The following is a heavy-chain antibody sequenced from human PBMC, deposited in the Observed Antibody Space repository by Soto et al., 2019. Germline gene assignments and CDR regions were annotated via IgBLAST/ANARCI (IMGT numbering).Heavy chain of an antibody. CDR3: ARSRSGAVADSVDF. Sequence: QVQVVASGGGVVQPGRSLRLSCAASGFTFSRYAIHWVRQAPGKGLEWVAVISKDGSNKYYVDSVKGRFTISRDNSRNTLYLQMNSLRDEDAAVYYCARSRSGAVADSVDFWGQGTLVTVSS. CDR1: GFTFSRYA. D-gene: IGHD3-10*01. CDR2: ISKDGSNK. V-gene: IGHV3-30*04. J-gene: IGHJ4*02.